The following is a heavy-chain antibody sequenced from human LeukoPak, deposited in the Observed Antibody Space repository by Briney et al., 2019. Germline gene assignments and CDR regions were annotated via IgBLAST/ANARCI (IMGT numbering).Heavy chain of an antibody. D-gene: IGHD3-22*01. CDR1: GFSMSVHW. J-gene: IGHJ4*02. CDR2: IKQDGSEK. CDR3: ARDWGAYYHFFDY. V-gene: IGHV3-7*01. Sequence: GGSLRHSCEASGFSMSVHWMSWVRQAPEKGLEWVGNIKQDGSEKNYVDSVKGRFNISRDNAKKSLYLQMNSLRAEDTAVYYCARDWGAYYHFFDYWGQGTLVTVSS.